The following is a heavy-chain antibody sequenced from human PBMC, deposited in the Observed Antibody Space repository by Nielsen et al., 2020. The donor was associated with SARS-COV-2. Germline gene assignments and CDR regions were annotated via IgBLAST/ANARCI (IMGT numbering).Heavy chain of an antibody. CDR2: ITHAGTT. CDR1: GGSFSGHY. Sequence: SETLFLTCAVYGGSFSGHYWSWIRQTPGKGLEWIGEITHAGTTNYNPSLQSRVTISLDTSKKQFSLRLSSLTAADTAVYYCAGTLTIFGVAPTLDYWGQGSLVTVSS. V-gene: IGHV4-34*01. D-gene: IGHD3-3*02. CDR3: AGTLTIFGVAPTLDY. J-gene: IGHJ4*02.